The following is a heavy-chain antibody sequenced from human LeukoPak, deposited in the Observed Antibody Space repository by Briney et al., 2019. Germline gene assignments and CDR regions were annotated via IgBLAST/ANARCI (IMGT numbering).Heavy chain of an antibody. Sequence: SGTLSLTCTVSGGSISSYYWSWIRQPPGKGLEWIGYIYYSGSTNYNPSLKSRVTISVDTSKNQFSLKLSSVTAADTAVYYCARVLGGPPAGWYFDLWGRGTLVTVSS. CDR2: IYYSGST. D-gene: IGHD3-10*01. CDR1: GGSISSYY. CDR3: ARVLGGPPAGWYFDL. J-gene: IGHJ2*01. V-gene: IGHV4-59*01.